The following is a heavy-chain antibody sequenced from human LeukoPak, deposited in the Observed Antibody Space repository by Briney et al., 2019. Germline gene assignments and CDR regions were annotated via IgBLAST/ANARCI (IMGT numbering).Heavy chain of an antibody. V-gene: IGHV1-2*02. CDR2: INPNSGGT. D-gene: IGHD3-22*01. CDR1: GYTFTGYY. Sequence: ASVKVSCKASGYTFTGYYMHWVRQAPGQGLEWMGWINPNSGGTNYAQKFQGRVTMTRDTSISTAYMELSRLRSDDTAVYYCARWYDGSGYLLRNSFDYWGQGTLVTVSS. J-gene: IGHJ4*02. CDR3: ARWYDGSGYLLRNSFDY.